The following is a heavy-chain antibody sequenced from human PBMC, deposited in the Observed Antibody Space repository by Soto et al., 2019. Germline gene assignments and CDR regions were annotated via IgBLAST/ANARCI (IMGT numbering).Heavy chain of an antibody. J-gene: IGHJ3*02. CDR1: GFTFSSYG. CDR2: ISYDGSNK. D-gene: IGHD1-26*01. V-gene: IGHV3-30*18. CDR3: AKGQGVYRGLPPEVDAFDI. Sequence: QVQLVESGGGVVQPGRSLRLSCAASGFTFSSYGMHWVRQAPGTGLERVAVISYDGSNKYYADSVKGRFTISRDNSKNPLYLEMNRLRAAETAVYYCAKGQGVYRGLPPEVDAFDIWGQGTMVIVSA.